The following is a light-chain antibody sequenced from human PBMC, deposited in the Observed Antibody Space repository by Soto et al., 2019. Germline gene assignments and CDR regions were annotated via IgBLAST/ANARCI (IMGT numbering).Light chain of an antibody. J-gene: IGKJ5*01. CDR2: DAS. Sequence: PGERATLSYRASQSFSSYLAWYQQKPGQAPRLLIYDASKRATGIPARFSGRGSGTDFTLTISSLEPEDFAVYYCQQRSNWPPVITFGQGTRLEIK. CDR1: QSFSSY. V-gene: IGKV3-11*01. CDR3: QQRSNWPPVIT.